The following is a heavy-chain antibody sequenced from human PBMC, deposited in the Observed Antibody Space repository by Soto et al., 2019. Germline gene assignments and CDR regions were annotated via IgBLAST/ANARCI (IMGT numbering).Heavy chain of an antibody. V-gene: IGHV3-33*01. D-gene: IGHD3-22*01. CDR1: GFTFSSYG. CDR2: IWYDGSNK. J-gene: IGHJ4*02. CDR3: ARDSHSYYDSSGYYYPDY. Sequence: PGGSLRLSCAASGFTFSSYGMHWVRQAPGKGLEWVAVIWYDGSNKYYADSVKGRFTISRDNSKNTLYLQMNSLRAEDTAVYYCARDSHSYYDSSGYYYPDYWGQGTLVTVSS.